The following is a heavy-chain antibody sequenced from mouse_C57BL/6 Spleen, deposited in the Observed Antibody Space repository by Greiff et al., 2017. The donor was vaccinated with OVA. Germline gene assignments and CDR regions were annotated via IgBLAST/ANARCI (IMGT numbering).Heavy chain of an antibody. CDR3: ARGDYDEGAWFAY. D-gene: IGHD2-4*01. CDR1: GYTFTSYW. CDR2: IDPSDSYT. Sequence: QVQLQQSGAELVMPGASVKLSCKASGYTFTSYWMHWVKQRPGQGLEWIGEIDPSDSYTNYNQKFKGKSTLTVDKSSSTAYMQLSSLTSEDSAVYYCARGDYDEGAWFAYWGQGTLVTVSA. V-gene: IGHV1-69*01. J-gene: IGHJ3*01.